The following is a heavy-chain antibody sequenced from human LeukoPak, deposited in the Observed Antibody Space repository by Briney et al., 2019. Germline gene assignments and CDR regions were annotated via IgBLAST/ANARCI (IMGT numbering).Heavy chain of an antibody. CDR2: IYYSGST. CDR1: GGSISSYY. CDR3: ARERSSIAAAGQYFDY. D-gene: IGHD6-13*01. Sequence: SETLSLTCTVSGGSISSYYWSWIRQPPGKGLEWIGYIYYSGSTNYNPSLKSRVTISVDTSKNQFSLKLSSVTAADTAVYYCARERSSIAAAGQYFDYWGQGTLVTVSS. V-gene: IGHV4-59*01. J-gene: IGHJ4*02.